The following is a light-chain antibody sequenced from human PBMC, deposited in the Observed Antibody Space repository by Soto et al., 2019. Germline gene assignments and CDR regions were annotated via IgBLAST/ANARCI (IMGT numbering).Light chain of an antibody. V-gene: IGKV1-5*03. CDR3: QNYNSYPVT. Sequence: DIQMTQSPSTLSASVGDRVTITCRASQSISSWLAWYQQKPGKAPKLLIYKASTLESGVPSRFSGSGSGTEFTLTISSLQPDDFATYYCQNYNSYPVTFGGGTKVEIK. J-gene: IGKJ4*01. CDR2: KAS. CDR1: QSISSW.